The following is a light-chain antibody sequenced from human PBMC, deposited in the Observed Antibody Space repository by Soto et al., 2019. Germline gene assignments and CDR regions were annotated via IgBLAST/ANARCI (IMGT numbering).Light chain of an antibody. J-gene: IGKJ2*01. Sequence: EIVLTQSPGTLSLSPGERATLSCRASQSVSSTYLAWYQQKPGQAPRLLIYGASNRATGIPDRFSGSGSVTAFTLTITSLEPEDFAVYYYQQYGSSPFTFGQGTKL. CDR2: GAS. CDR3: QQYGSSPFT. CDR1: QSVSSTY. V-gene: IGKV3-20*01.